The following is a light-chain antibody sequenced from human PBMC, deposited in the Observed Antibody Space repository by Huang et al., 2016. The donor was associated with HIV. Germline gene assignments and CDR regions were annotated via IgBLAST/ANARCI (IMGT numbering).Light chain of an antibody. CDR2: DAS. J-gene: IGKJ4*01. CDR3: QQRSSWPRVT. CDR1: QSVSRF. V-gene: IGKV3-11*01. Sequence: IVLTQSPATLSLSPGERATPSCRASQSVSRFLAWYQQKAGQAPRLLIYDASNRAIDIPARFSGSGSGTEFTLTISSLEPEDFAVYYCQQRSSWPRVTFGGGTKVELK.